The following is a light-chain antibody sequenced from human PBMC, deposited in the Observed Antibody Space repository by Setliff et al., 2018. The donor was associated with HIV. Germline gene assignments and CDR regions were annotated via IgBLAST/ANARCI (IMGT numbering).Light chain of an antibody. V-gene: IGLV2-23*02. Sequence: QSVLTQPASVSGSPGQSITIPCTGTSSDVGSYNLVSWYQQHPGKAPKVMIYEVTKRPSGVSNRFSGSKSGNAASLTISGLQAEDEADYYCCSYAGSSTFPYVFGTGTKVTVL. CDR3: CSYAGSSTFPYV. J-gene: IGLJ1*01. CDR2: EVT. CDR1: SSDVGSYNL.